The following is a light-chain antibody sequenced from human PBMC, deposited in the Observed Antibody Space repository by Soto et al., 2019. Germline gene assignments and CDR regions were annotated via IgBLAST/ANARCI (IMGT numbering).Light chain of an antibody. CDR3: QQVNIYRLT. J-gene: IGKJ3*01. CDR1: QGISSY. V-gene: IGKV1-9*01. Sequence: IQLTQSPSSLSASVGDRVTITCRASQGISSYLAWYQQKPGKAPKLLIYAASTLQSGVPSRFSGSGSGTDFTLTIISLQPEDLATYYCQQVNIYRLTVGP. CDR2: AAS.